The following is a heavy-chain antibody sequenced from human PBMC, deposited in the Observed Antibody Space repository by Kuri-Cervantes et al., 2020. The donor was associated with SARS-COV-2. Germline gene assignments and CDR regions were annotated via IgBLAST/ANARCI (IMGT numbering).Heavy chain of an antibody. CDR1: GFTFSSYS. D-gene: IGHD3-10*01. CDR2: ISSSSSTI. CDR3: ARELMRFGELFGGHSFDY. V-gene: IGHV3-48*01. J-gene: IGHJ4*02. Sequence: ETLSLTCAASGFTFSSYSMNWVRQAPGKGLEWVSYISSSSSTIYYADSVKGRFTISRDNAKNSLYLQMNSLRAEDTAVYYCARELMRFGELFGGHSFDYWGQGTLVTVSS.